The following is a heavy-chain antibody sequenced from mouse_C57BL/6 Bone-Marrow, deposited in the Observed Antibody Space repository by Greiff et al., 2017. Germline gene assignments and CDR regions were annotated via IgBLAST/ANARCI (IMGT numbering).Heavy chain of an antibody. CDR1: GFNFKNTY. CDR3: APYCFGRSYGDY. Sequence: VQLQQSVAELVRPGASVKLSCTASGFNFKNTYMHWVKQRPEQGLEWIGRIDPANGNTKYAPKFQGKATITADTSSNTAYLQLSSLTSEDTAIYYCAPYCFGRSYGDYWGQGTTLTVSA. J-gene: IGHJ2*01. CDR2: IDPANGNT. D-gene: IGHD1-1*01. V-gene: IGHV14-3*01.